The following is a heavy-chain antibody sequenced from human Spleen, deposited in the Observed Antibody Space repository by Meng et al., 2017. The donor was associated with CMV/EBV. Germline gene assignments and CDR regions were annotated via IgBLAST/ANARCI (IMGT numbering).Heavy chain of an antibody. D-gene: IGHD4/OR15-4a*01. CDR2: IYSSGSI. Sequence: SVSGGSSSCSWIRLPPGQGLEWLGHIYSSGSIYSNPSLKSRVIISVDTSKNQFSLNLIFVTAADTAVYYCARDRAGDDYGARGWFEPWGQGTLVTVSS. J-gene: IGHJ5*02. V-gene: IGHV4-31*02. CDR3: ARDRAGDDYGARGWFEP. CDR1: SVSGGSSS.